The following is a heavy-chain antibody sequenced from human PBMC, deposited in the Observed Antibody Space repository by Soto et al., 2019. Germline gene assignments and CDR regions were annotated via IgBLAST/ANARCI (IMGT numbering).Heavy chain of an antibody. D-gene: IGHD5-18*01. Sequence: QVQLVQSGAEVKKPGSSVKVSCKASGGTFSSYAISWVRQAPGQGLEWMGGIIPIFGTANYAQKFQGRVTITEDAYARTADMELSSLRSEDPAVYYCARDRDVDTGACDSWGQGTLVTVSS. J-gene: IGHJ4*02. CDR1: GGTFSSYA. V-gene: IGHV1-69*12. CDR2: IIPIFGTA. CDR3: ARDRDVDTGACDS.